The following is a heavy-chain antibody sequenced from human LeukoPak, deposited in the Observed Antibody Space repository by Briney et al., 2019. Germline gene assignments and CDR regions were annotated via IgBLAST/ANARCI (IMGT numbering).Heavy chain of an antibody. J-gene: IGHJ4*02. CDR1: GGTFSSYA. CDR3: ARVIWFGESNQRYYFDY. Sequence: SVKVSCKASGGTFSSYAISWVRQAPGQGLEWMGGIIPIFGTANYAQKFQGRVTITTDESTTTAYMELSSLRSEDTAVYYCARVIWFGESNQRYYFDYWGQGTLVTVSS. V-gene: IGHV1-69*05. CDR2: IIPIFGTA. D-gene: IGHD3-10*01.